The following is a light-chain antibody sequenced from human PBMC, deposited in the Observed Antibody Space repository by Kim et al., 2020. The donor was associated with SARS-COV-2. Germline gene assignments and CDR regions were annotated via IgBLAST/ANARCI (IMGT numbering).Light chain of an antibody. J-gene: IGKJ1*01. CDR1: QDISRY. CDR2: TAS. Sequence: DIQMTKSPSSLSASVGDRVTITCRASQDISRYLNWYQQKPGKAPKLLIYTASSLQSGVPSRFTGSGSETDFTLTISSLQPEDFVTYYFQQTYRASRTSGQVTKVDIK. V-gene: IGKV1-39*01. CDR3: QQTYRASRT.